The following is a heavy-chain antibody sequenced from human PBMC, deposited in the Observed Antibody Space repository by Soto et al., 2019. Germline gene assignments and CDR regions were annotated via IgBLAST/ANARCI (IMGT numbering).Heavy chain of an antibody. V-gene: IGHV3-23*01. CDR3: AKEGGPNYDYVWGSYI. CDR1: GFTFSSYA. Sequence: GGSLRLSCAASGFTFSSYAMSWVRQAPGKGLEWVSAISGSGGSTYYADSVKGRFTISRDNSKNTLYLQMNSLRAEDTAVYYCAKEGGPNYDYVWGSYIWGQGTLVTVSS. J-gene: IGHJ4*02. CDR2: ISGSGGST. D-gene: IGHD3-16*01.